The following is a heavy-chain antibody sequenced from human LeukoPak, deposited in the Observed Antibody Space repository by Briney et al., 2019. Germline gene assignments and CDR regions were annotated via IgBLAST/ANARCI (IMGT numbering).Heavy chain of an antibody. V-gene: IGHV3-33*01. J-gene: IGHJ6*02. CDR2: IWYDGSNK. CDR1: GFTFSSYG. Sequence: PGGSLRLSCAASGFTFSSYGMHWVRQAPGKGLEWVAVIWYDGSNKYYADSVKGRFTISRDNSKNTLYLQMNSLRAEDTAVYYCARERRPYDRGYGMDVWGQGTTVTVSS. CDR3: ARERRPYDRGYGMDV. D-gene: IGHD3-9*01.